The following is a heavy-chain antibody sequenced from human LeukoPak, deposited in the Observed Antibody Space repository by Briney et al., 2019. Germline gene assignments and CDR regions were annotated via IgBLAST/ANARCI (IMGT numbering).Heavy chain of an antibody. J-gene: IGHJ4*02. CDR3: ARDSGSNYVYNTNVWDY. D-gene: IGHD4-11*01. CDR1: GFTFDDYA. V-gene: IGHV3-9*01. Sequence: PGRSLRLSCAASGFTFDDYAMHWVRQAPGKGLEWVSGISWNSGSIGYADSVKGRFTISRDNAKNSLYLQMNSLTAEDTAVYYCARDSGSNYVYNTNVWDYWGQGTLVTVSS. CDR2: ISWNSGSI.